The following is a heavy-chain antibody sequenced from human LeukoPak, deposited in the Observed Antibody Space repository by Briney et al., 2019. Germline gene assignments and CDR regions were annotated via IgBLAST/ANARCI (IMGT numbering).Heavy chain of an antibody. CDR3: ARTPVDFNTVTPTDVRY. D-gene: IGHD4-17*01. CDR2: ISAYNGST. CDR1: GYTFSNYG. V-gene: IGHV1-18*01. J-gene: IGHJ4*02. Sequence: ASVKVSCKASGYTFSNYGISWVRQAPGQGLEWMGWISAYNGSTNYAQKLQGRVTMTTDTSTSTGYMELMSLRSDDTAVYYCARTPVDFNTVTPTDVRYWGQGTLVTVSS.